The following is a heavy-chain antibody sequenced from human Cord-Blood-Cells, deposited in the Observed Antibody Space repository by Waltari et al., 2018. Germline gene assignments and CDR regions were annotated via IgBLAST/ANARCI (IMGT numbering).Heavy chain of an antibody. J-gene: IGHJ5*02. D-gene: IGHD3-3*01. CDR3: AREGPLTIFGVARSAGWASGWFDP. Sequence: QVQLVQSGAEVKKPGSSVKVSCKASGGTFSSYAISWVRQAPGQGLEWMGGIIPIFGTANYAQKFQGRVTITADESTSTAYMELSSLRSEDTAVYYCAREGPLTIFGVARSAGWASGWFDPWGQGTLVTVSS. CDR2: IIPIFGTA. V-gene: IGHV1-69*01. CDR1: GGTFSSYA.